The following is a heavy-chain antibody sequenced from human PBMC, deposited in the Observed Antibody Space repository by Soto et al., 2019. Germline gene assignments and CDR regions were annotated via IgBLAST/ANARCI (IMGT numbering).Heavy chain of an antibody. V-gene: IGHV4-31*03. Sequence: QVQLQESGPGLVKPSQTLSLTCTVSGGSISSGGYYWSWIRQHPGKGLEWIGYIYYSGSTYYNPSLKSRVTISVATSKNHFSLTLSSVTAADTAVYSCATSSSDDSFDIWGQGTIVTVSS. CDR3: ATSSSDDSFDI. CDR2: IYYSGST. CDR1: GGSISSGGYY. J-gene: IGHJ3*02. D-gene: IGHD3-10*01.